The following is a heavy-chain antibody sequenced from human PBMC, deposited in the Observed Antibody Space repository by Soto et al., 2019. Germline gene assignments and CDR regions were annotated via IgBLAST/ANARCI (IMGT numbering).Heavy chain of an antibody. CDR1: GGTFSSYA. CDR2: IVPIVGTT. V-gene: IGHV1-69*12. D-gene: IGHD1-26*01. J-gene: IGHJ4*02. CDR3: VRVVAIPSYPDH. Sequence: QVQLVQSGAEVRQPASSVKVSCKTSGGTFSSYAISWVRQAPGQGLEWMGGIVPIVGTTTYAQKLQGRVTPTADEATSTAYMPLSRLRSDDTAVYYCVRVVAIPSYPDHWGQGTLVTVSS.